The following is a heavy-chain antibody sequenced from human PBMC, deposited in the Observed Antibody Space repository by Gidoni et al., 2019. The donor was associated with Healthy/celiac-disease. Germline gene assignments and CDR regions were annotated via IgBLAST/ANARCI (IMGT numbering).Heavy chain of an antibody. CDR1: GGSISRRSYY. Sequence: QLQLQESGPGLVKPSETLSLTCTVSGGSISRRSYYWGWIRQPPGKGLEWIGSIYYSGSTYYNPSLKSRVTISVDTSKNQFSLKLCSVTAADTAVYYCANVNIAVAGTYYYYGMDVWGQGTTVTVSS. CDR2: IYYSGST. J-gene: IGHJ6*02. V-gene: IGHV4-39*01. CDR3: ANVNIAVAGTYYYYGMDV. D-gene: IGHD6-19*01.